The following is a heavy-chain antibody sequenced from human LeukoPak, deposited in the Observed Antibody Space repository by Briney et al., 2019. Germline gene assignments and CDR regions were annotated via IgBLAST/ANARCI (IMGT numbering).Heavy chain of an antibody. D-gene: IGHD3-10*02. J-gene: IGHJ5*02. CDR2: MSGSGGSI. V-gene: IGHV3-23*01. CDR1: GFTFSSYA. Sequence: PGGSLRLSCAASGFTFSSYAMSWVRQAPGKGLERVSAMSGSGGSIYYADSVKGRFTISRDNSKNTLYLQMNSLRAGDTAVYYCAKYTAVGVRWFDPWGQGTLVTVSS. CDR3: AKYTAVGVRWFDP.